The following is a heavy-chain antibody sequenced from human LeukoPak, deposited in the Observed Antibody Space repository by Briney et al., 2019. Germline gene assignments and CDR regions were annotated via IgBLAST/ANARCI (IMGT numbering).Heavy chain of an antibody. CDR3: AKDRRRDSSGYDY. V-gene: IGHV3-23*01. CDR1: GFTFSNYA. CDR2: ISGSGGRT. D-gene: IGHD3-22*01. J-gene: IGHJ4*02. Sequence: GGSLRLSCAAPGFTFSNYAITWVRQAPGKGLEWVSSISGSGGRTYYADSVKGRFTISRDNSKNTLYLQMNSLRAEDTAVYYCAKDRRRDSSGYDYWGQGTLVTVSS.